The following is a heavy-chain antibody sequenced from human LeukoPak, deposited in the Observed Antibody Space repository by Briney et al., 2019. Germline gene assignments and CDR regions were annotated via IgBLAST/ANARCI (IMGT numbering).Heavy chain of an antibody. Sequence: GGSLRLSCAASGFTFSDYYMSWIRQAPGKGLEWVSYISSSGSTIYYADSVKGRFTISRDNSKNTLYLQMNSLRAEDTAVYYCASTNGATTVVTPARWGQGTLVTVSS. CDR1: GFTFSDYY. J-gene: IGHJ4*02. CDR3: ASTNGATTVVTPAR. V-gene: IGHV3-11*04. D-gene: IGHD4-23*01. CDR2: ISSSGSTI.